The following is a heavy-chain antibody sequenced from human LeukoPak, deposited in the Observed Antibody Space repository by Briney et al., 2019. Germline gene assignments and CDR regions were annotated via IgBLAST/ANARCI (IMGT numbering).Heavy chain of an antibody. D-gene: IGHD5-12*01. Sequence: ASVNVSCKASGYTFTGYYMHWVRQAPGQGLEWMGWINPNSGGTNYAQKFQGRVTMTRDTSISTACMELSRLRSDDTAVYYCASWSSDIVAHNGFDYWGQGTLVTVSS. CDR3: ASWSSDIVAHNGFDY. V-gene: IGHV1-2*02. CDR2: INPNSGGT. J-gene: IGHJ4*02. CDR1: GYTFTGYY.